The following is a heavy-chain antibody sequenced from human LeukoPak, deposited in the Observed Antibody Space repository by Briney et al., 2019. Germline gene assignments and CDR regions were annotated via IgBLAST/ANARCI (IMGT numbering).Heavy chain of an antibody. J-gene: IGHJ6*02. CDR1: GGSISSYY. CDR3: ARQDLGEYYYGMDV. Sequence: PSETLSLTCTVSGGSISSYYWSWIRQPPGKGLEWIGYIYYSGSTNYNPSLKSRVTISVDTSKNQFSLKLSSVTAADTAVYYCARQDLGEYYYGMDVWGQGTTVTVSS. V-gene: IGHV4-59*08. D-gene: IGHD3-16*01. CDR2: IYYSGST.